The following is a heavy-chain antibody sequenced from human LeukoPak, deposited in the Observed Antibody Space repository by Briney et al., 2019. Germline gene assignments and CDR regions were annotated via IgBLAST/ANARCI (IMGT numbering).Heavy chain of an antibody. CDR2: IYYTGST. D-gene: IGHD6-6*01. CDR1: GGSISSSSYY. J-gene: IGHJ4*02. Sequence: SEPLSLTCTVSGGSISSSSYYWGWIRQPPGEGLEWIGSIYYTGSTYYSPSLKSRVTISADTSKNEFSLKLSSVTAADTAVYYCTSEISSASNYWGQGTLVTVSS. CDR3: TSEISSASNY. V-gene: IGHV4-39*01.